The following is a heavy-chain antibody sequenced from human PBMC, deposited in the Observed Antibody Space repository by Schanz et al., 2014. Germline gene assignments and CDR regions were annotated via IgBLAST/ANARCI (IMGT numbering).Heavy chain of an antibody. J-gene: IGHJ4*02. D-gene: IGHD2-21*01. Sequence: QVQLVQSGAEVKKPGSSVKVSCKASGYTFTDYGVIWVRQAPGQGLEWMGRIIPSLGLAKYEQKFQDKVTITADTSTTTAYMELSGLRSEDTAVYYCARDRLECGAECYSVEVFEIWGQGTLVIVSS. CDR3: ARDRLECGAECYSVEVFEI. V-gene: IGHV1-69*04. CDR2: IIPSLGLA. CDR1: GYTFTDYG.